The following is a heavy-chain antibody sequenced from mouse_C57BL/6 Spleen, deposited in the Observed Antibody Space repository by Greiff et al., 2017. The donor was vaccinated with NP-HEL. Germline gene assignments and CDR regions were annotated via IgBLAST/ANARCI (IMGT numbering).Heavy chain of an antibody. Sequence: QVQLQQSGAELVKPGASVKLSCKASGYTFTSYWMHWVKQRPGQGLEWIGMIHPNSGSTNYNEKFKSKATLTVDKSSSTAYMQLSSLTSEDSAVYYCAREGPGHWYFDVWGTGTTVTVSS. V-gene: IGHV1-64*01. CDR2: IHPNSGST. CDR3: AREGPGHWYFDV. CDR1: GYTFTSYW. J-gene: IGHJ1*03.